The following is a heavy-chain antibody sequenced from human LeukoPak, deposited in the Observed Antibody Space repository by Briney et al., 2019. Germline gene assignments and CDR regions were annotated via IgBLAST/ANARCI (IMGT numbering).Heavy chain of an antibody. CDR2: IYHTGST. J-gene: IGHJ5*02. CDR1: GGSISSSNW. CDR3: AREGDSSSVGWFDP. Sequence: PSGTLSLTCAVSGGSISSSNWWSWVRQPPGKGLEWIGEIYHTGSTNYNPSLKSRATISVNKSKNQFSLKLSSVTAADTTGYCCAREGDSSSVGWFDPWGQGTLVTVSS. V-gene: IGHV4-4*01. D-gene: IGHD6-13*01.